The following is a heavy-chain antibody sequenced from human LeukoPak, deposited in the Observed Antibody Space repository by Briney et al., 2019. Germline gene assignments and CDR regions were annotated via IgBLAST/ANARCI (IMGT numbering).Heavy chain of an antibody. CDR1: GYTFTGYY. CDR2: INPNSGGK. J-gene: IGHJ5*02. Sequence: ASVTVSCKASGYTFTGYYMHWLRQAPGQGLEGMGWINPNSGGKNYAQKFQGRVTMNRDTYISTAYMELNRLRYDDSAVYYDARARFRAYGPQNWFDPWGQGTLVTVSS. V-gene: IGHV1-2*02. CDR3: ARARFRAYGPQNWFDP. D-gene: IGHD3-10*01.